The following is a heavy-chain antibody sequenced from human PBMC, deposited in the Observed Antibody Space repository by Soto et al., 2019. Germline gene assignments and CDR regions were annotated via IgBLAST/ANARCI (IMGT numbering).Heavy chain of an antibody. Sequence: QVQLVESGGGVVPPGRSLRLSCAASGFTFSSYAMHWVRQAPGKGLEWVAVIWYDGSNQYYADSVKGRITISRDNSKNTLYLQMNSLRAEDTAVYYCAGGYSYSPGFYFDYWGPGALVTVSS. CDR3: AGGYSYSPGFYFDY. CDR2: IWYDGSNQ. D-gene: IGHD5-18*01. J-gene: IGHJ4*02. V-gene: IGHV3-33*08. CDR1: GFTFSSYA.